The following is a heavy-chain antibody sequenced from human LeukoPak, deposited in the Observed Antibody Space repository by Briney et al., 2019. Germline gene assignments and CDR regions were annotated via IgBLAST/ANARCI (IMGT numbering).Heavy chain of an antibody. D-gene: IGHD2-21*01. CDR3: VRHDSFIPF. CDR2: ISDTYATT. CDR1: GFTFTNYA. J-gene: IGHJ4*02. V-gene: IGHV3-23*01. Sequence: GGSLRLSCAASGFTFTNYAMSWVRQAPGKGLEWVSSISDTYATTYYTDSVKGRCTISRDNSKNTVSLQLNNLRAEDTAVYFCVRHDSFIPFWGQGTLVTVSS.